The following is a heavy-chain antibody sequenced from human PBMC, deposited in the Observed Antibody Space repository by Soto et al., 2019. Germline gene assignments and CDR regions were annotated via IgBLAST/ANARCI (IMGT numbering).Heavy chain of an antibody. Sequence: QVQLQESGPGLVRPSETFSLTCSVSGGAITNYYWNWIRQTPGKGLEWIGYIYHTGSTSKNPSLKSRVTLSVDTSKNQLTLNLTSVTAADTAIYYCARSVNRGYSYGYGHWGQGTLVTVSA. D-gene: IGHD5-18*01. CDR2: IYHTGST. CDR3: ARSVNRGYSYGYGH. V-gene: IGHV4-59*01. CDR1: GGAITNYY. J-gene: IGHJ4*02.